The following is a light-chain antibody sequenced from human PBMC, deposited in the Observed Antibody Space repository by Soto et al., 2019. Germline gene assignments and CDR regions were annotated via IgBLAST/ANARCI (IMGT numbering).Light chain of an antibody. CDR2: DAS. CDR1: QGISSA. Sequence: AIQLTQSPSSLSASVRDRVTITCRASQGISSALAWYQHIPGKAPKLLIYDASSLESGVPSRFSGSGSGTDFTLTIISLQPEDFATYYCQQFYNYPLTFGGGTKVEIK. CDR3: QQFYNYPLT. J-gene: IGKJ4*01. V-gene: IGKV1D-13*01.